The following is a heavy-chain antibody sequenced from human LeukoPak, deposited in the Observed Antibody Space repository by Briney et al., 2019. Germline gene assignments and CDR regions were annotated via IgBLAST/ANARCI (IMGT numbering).Heavy chain of an antibody. Sequence: GGSLRLSCAASGLTFSGHCMSWVRQAPGKGPEWVANINQDGRLIYYLQSVKGRFTISRDNAKNSLHLQMNSLRVEDTAVYYCTRDPIQGVRDYYGMDVWGQGTTVTVSS. CDR2: INQDGRLI. CDR1: GLTFSGHC. V-gene: IGHV3-7*01. J-gene: IGHJ6*02. CDR3: TRDPIQGVRDYYGMDV.